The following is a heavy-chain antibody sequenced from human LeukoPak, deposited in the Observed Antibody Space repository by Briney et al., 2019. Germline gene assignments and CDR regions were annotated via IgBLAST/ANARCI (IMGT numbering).Heavy chain of an antibody. CDR1: GGSVSSGSYY. D-gene: IGHD3-22*01. V-gene: IGHV4-61*01. CDR2: IYYSGST. CDR3: ARGAGNYYNSSGRYIDY. J-gene: IGHJ4*02. Sequence: PSETLSLTCTVSGGSVSSGSYYWSWIRQPPGKGVEWIGYIYYSGSTNNKPSLKSRVTISVHTSKNQFSLKLSSVTAADTAVYYCARGAGNYYNSSGRYIDYWGEGTLVTVSS.